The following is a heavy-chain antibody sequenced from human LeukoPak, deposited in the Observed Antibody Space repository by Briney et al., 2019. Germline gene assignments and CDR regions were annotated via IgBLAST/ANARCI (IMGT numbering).Heavy chain of an antibody. CDR3: ARETDYVFDY. Sequence: SETLSLTCAVSGGSISSGGYSWSWIRQPPGKGLEWIGYIYHSGSTYYNPSLKSRVTISVDRSKNQFSLKLSSVTAADTAVYYCARETDYVFDYWAREPWSPSPQ. J-gene: IGHJ4*02. CDR2: IYHSGST. CDR1: GGSISSGGYS. D-gene: IGHD4-17*01. V-gene: IGHV4-30-2*01.